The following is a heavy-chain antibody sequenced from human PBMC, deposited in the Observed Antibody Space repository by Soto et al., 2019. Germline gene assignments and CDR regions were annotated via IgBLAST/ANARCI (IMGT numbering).Heavy chain of an antibody. Sequence: EVRLVESGGDLVQPGGSLKLSCAASGFIFGDSAFHWVRQASGKGLEWVGRIRAKADSYTTSYAASVKGRFTISRDDSENTTDLKMNNLKTDDTALYYCTRVAETAATEDAFEVWGQGTMVTVSS. CDR2: IRAKADSYTT. D-gene: IGHD6-19*01. CDR1: GFIFGDSA. CDR3: TRVAETAATEDAFEV. V-gene: IGHV3-73*02. J-gene: IGHJ3*01.